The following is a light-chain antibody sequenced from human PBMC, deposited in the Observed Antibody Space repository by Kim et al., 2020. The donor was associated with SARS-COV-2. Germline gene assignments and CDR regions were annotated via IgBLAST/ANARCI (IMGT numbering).Light chain of an antibody. CDR2: KAS. V-gene: IGKV1-5*03. Sequence: ASVGDRVTITCRASQSISSWLAWYQQKPGKAPKVLIYKASNLQSGVPSRFSGSGSGTEFTLTISSLQPDDFATYYCQQYNSYSLTFGQGTKVDIK. CDR3: QQYNSYSLT. J-gene: IGKJ1*01. CDR1: QSISSW.